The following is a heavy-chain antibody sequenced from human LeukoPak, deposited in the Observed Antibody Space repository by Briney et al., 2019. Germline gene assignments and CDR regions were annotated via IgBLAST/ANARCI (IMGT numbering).Heavy chain of an antibody. CDR1: GFTFSSYN. V-gene: IGHV3-21*01. D-gene: IGHD2-15*01. CDR3: ARDLGFCSGGSCYPPFY. Sequence: GGSLRLSCAASGFTFSSYNMNWVRQAPGKGLVWVLSISSSSTNIYYEDSVKGRFTISRDNAKNSLSLQMNSLRAEDTAVYYCARDLGFCSGGSCYPPFYWGQGTLVTVSS. CDR2: ISSSSTNI. J-gene: IGHJ4*02.